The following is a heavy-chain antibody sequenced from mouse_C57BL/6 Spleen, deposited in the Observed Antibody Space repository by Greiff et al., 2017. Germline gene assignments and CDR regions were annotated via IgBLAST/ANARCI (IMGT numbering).Heavy chain of an antibody. CDR2: IRSRSNNYAT. CDR3: VRHERAMDY. J-gene: IGHJ4*01. CDR1: GFSFNTYA. Sequence: EVKLVESGGGLVQPKGSLKLSCAASGFSFNTYAMNWVRQAPGKGLEWVARIRSRSNNYATYYADSVKDRFTISRDDSEIMLYLQMNNLKTEDTAMYYCVRHERAMDYWGRGTSVTVSS. V-gene: IGHV10-1*01.